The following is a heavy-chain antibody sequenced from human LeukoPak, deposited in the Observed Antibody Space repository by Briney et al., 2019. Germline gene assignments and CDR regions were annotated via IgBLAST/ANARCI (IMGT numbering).Heavy chain of an antibody. CDR3: ARETSLYSSSGLYNWFDP. Sequence: ASVKVSCKASGYTFTIYDINWVRQATGQGLEWMGWMNPNSGNTGYAQKFQGRVTITRNTSIGAAYMELSSLRSEDTAVYYCARETSLYSSSGLYNWFDPWGQGTLVTVSS. D-gene: IGHD6-13*01. V-gene: IGHV1-8*03. J-gene: IGHJ5*02. CDR1: GYTFTIYD. CDR2: MNPNSGNT.